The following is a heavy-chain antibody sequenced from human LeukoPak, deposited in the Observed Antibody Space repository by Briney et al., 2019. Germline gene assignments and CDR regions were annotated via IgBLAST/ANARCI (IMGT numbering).Heavy chain of an antibody. D-gene: IGHD2-2*01. CDR2: ISTSGST. CDR3: ARDGEYCTSTGCYYPF. Sequence: GGSPRLSCAGSGFTFSTYGMSWVRQAPGKGLERVSGISTSGSTYYSDPVKGRFTISRDNSKNTLYLQMNSLRAEDTAVYYCARDGEYCTSTGCYYPFWGQGTLVTVSS. J-gene: IGHJ4*02. CDR1: GFTFSTYG. V-gene: IGHV3-23*01.